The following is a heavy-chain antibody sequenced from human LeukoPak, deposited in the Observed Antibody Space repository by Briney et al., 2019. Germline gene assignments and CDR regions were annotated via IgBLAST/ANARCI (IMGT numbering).Heavy chain of an antibody. CDR3: ARLESSGYYVY. CDR1: GYSFTSYW. D-gene: IGHD3-22*01. Sequence: AGESLKISCKGSGYSFTSYWISWVRQMPGKGLERMGRIDPRDSYTKYSPSFQGHVSISADKSISTAYLQWSSLKASDTATYYCARLESSGYYVYWGQGTLVTVSS. V-gene: IGHV5-10-1*01. CDR2: IDPRDSYT. J-gene: IGHJ4*02.